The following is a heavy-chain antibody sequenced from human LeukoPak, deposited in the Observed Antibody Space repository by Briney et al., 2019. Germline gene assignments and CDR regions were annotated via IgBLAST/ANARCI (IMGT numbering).Heavy chain of an antibody. CDR3: ARGLYSSTWYVWFDP. Sequence: PSETLFLTCTVSGGSISSYCWSWIRKPPGQGLEWIGNIYYNRTTNYNPSLKSRVTTSVDSSKNLFSLKLSSVTADDTAVYYCARGLYSSTWYVWFDPWGQGTLVTVSS. CDR1: GGSISSYC. V-gene: IGHV4-59*01. D-gene: IGHD6-13*01. CDR2: IYYNRTT. J-gene: IGHJ5*02.